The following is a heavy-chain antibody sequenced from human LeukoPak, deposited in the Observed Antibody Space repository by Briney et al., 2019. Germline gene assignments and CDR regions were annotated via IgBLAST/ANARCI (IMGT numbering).Heavy chain of an antibody. CDR2: FTGSGSGA. Sequence: GGSLRLSCAASGFTFSSFAINWVRQAPGKGLEWVSVFTGSGSGADYADSVKGRFIISRDISKNTLYLQMNSLRAEDSALYYCARGGRGSAAVVAPRSFDIWGQGTMVTVSS. V-gene: IGHV3-23*01. CDR1: GFTFSSFA. CDR3: ARGGRGSAAVVAPRSFDI. J-gene: IGHJ3*02. D-gene: IGHD3-22*01.